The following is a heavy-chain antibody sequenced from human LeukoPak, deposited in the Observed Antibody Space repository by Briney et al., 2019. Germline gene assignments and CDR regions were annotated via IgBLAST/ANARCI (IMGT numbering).Heavy chain of an antibody. CDR3: AVCGGSIWYGSFDP. CDR1: GFTFSSYW. Sequence: GGSLRLSCAASGFTFSSYWMSWVRQAPGKGLEWVANIKQDGSEKYYVDSVKGRFTISRDNAKNSLYLQMNSLRAEDTAVYYCAVCGGSIWYGSFDPWGQGTLVTVSS. CDR2: IKQDGSEK. J-gene: IGHJ5*02. V-gene: IGHV3-7*01. D-gene: IGHD6-13*01.